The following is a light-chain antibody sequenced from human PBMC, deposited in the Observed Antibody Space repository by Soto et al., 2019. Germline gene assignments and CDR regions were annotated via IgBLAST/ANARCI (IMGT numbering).Light chain of an antibody. V-gene: IGKV3-15*01. CDR3: QQYNNWPQT. CDR1: QTINNN. CDR2: GAS. J-gene: IGKJ1*01. Sequence: VVTQAPAALSVSLGERATIYCRATQTINNNVAWYQLKDGQVHGLLMYGASTRAADVPARFSAVVSGTEFTLTISSLQSEEFAEYHCQQYNNWPQTFGQCTKLDLK.